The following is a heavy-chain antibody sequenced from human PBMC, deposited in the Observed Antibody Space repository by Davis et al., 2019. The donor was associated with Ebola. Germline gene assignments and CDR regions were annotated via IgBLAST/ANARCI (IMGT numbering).Heavy chain of an antibody. D-gene: IGHD2-15*01. CDR1: GGTFSSYA. CDR3: ARDVYCSGNTCYSRAFDV. Sequence: SVKVSCKASGGTFSSYAISWVRQAPGQGLEWMGGTIPLFGTTNYAQRFQGRVTIAADESTGTAYMELSSLRSEDTAVYYCARDVYCSGNTCYSRAFDVWGQGTLVTVSS. CDR2: TIPLFGTT. J-gene: IGHJ3*01. V-gene: IGHV1-69*13.